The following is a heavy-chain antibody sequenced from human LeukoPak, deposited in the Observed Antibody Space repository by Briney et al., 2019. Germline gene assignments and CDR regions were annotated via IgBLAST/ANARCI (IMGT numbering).Heavy chain of an antibody. CDR1: GGSFSGYY. CDR2: INHSGST. CDR3: ARHVKGDWFDP. J-gene: IGHJ5*02. Sequence: SETLSLTCAVFGGSFSGYYWSWIRQPPGKGLEWIGEINHSGSTNYNPSLKSRVTISVDTSKNQFSLKLSSVTAADTAVYYCARHVKGDWFDPWGQGTLVTVSS. V-gene: IGHV4-34*01. D-gene: IGHD2/OR15-2a*01.